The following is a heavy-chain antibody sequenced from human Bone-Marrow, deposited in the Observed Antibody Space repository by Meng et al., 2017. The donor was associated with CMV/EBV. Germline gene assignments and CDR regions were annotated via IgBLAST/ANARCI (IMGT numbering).Heavy chain of an antibody. CDR3: ATVGLGMNWFDP. V-gene: IGHV4-34*01. Sequence: QVQLQQWGAVLLKPSETLSLTCAVYGGSFSGYYWSWIRQPPGKGLEWIAEINHSGNTNYNPSLKSRVTISVDTSKNQFSLKLSSVTAADTAVYYCATVGLGMNWFDPWGQGTLVTVSS. J-gene: IGHJ5*02. CDR1: GGSFSGYY. CDR2: INHSGNT.